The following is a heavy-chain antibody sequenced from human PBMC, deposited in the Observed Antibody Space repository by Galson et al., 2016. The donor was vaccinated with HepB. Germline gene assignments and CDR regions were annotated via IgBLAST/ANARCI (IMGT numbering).Heavy chain of an antibody. V-gene: IGHV2-5*02. J-gene: IGHJ6*02. CDR2: IYWDDDK. CDR1: GFSLNTRGVG. CDR3: ALRRDITPYRSSWFLDYYYYGTDV. Sequence: PALVKPTQTLTLTCTFSGFSLNTRGVGVGWIRQPPGKALEWLAVIYWDDDKRYSPFLKSRLTITKDTSKNRVVLSMTNMDPVDTATYYCALRRDITPYRSSWFLDYYYYGTDVWGQGTT. D-gene: IGHD6-13*01.